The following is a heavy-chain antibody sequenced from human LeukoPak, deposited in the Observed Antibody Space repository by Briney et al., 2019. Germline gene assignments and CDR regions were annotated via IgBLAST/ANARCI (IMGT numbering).Heavy chain of an antibody. V-gene: IGHV4-38-2*02. D-gene: IGHD2-8*01. J-gene: IGHJ4*02. CDR1: SYSINSGYC. CDR2: IYHSGIT. Sequence: ASETLSLTCAVSSYSINSGYCWGWIRQPPGKGLEWIGNIYHSGITYYNPSLQSRVTISVDTSKNQFSLKLSSVTAADTAVYYCAREGIYCVNGVCYLDYWGQGTLVTVSS. CDR3: AREGIYCVNGVCYLDY.